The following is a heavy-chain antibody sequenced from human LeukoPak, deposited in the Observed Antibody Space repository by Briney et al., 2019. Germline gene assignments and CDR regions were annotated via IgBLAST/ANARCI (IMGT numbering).Heavy chain of an antibody. CDR2: ISGSGGST. J-gene: IGHJ4*02. Sequence: PGGSLRLSCAASGFTFSSYAMSWVRQAPGKGLEWVSAISGSGGSTYYADSVKGRFTISRDNSKNTLYLQMNSLRAEDTAVYYCAKADTYYYDSSGYSFFDYWGQGTLVTVSS. CDR3: AKADTYYYDSSGYSFFDY. CDR1: GFTFSSYA. D-gene: IGHD3-22*01. V-gene: IGHV3-23*01.